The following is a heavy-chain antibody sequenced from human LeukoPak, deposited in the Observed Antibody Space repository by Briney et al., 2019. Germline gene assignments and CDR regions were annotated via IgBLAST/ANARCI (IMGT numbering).Heavy chain of an antibody. J-gene: IGHJ4*02. CDR1: GFTVSSNY. V-gene: IGHV3-48*01. CDR3: ARVVQDVTGADY. D-gene: IGHD2-8*02. Sequence: GGSLRLSCAASGFTVSSNYMSWVRQAPGKGLEWLSYIHSSSSTIYYADSVRGRFTISRDNAKNSLYLQMNSLRAEDTAVYYCARVVQDVTGADYWGQGTLVTVSS. CDR2: IHSSSSTI.